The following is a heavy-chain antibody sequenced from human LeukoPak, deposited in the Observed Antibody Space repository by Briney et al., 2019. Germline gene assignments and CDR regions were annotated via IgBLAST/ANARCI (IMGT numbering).Heavy chain of an antibody. Sequence: ASVKVSCKASGYTFTLYDINWVRQAPGQGLEWMGWMNPNSGNTGYAQKFQGRVTMTRNTSISTAYMELNSLRSEDTAVYYCTREDYYGSGSLSNWFDPWGQGTLVTVSS. V-gene: IGHV1-8*01. CDR3: TREDYYGSGSLSNWFDP. D-gene: IGHD3-10*01. J-gene: IGHJ5*02. CDR1: GYTFTLYD. CDR2: MNPNSGNT.